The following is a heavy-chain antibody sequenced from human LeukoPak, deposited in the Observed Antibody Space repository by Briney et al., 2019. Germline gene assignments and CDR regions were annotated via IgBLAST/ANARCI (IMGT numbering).Heavy chain of an antibody. D-gene: IGHD4-17*01. CDR2: INAGNGDT. V-gene: IGHV1-3*01. CDR3: ARDWADGDYGVDY. CDR1: GYTFTSYP. J-gene: IGHJ4*02. Sequence: GASVKVSCKASGYTFTSYPMHWARQAPGQRLEWMGWINAGNGDTKYSQKFQGRVTITRDTSASTAYMELSSLISEDTAVYYCARDWADGDYGVDYWGQGTLVTVSS.